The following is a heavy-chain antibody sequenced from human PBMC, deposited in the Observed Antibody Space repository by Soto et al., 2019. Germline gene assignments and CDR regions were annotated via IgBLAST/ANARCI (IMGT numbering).Heavy chain of an antibody. CDR3: ARALGYCFTTTCRDYGLDV. Sequence: HPGGSLRLSCAASGFTFSTYSMNWVRQAPGKGLEWVSYISGGTSAIYYADSVKGRFTISRDNAKNSLYLQMNSLRDEDTAVYYCARALGYCFTTTCRDYGLDVWGQGTTVTVSS. D-gene: IGHD2-2*01. J-gene: IGHJ6*02. CDR1: GFTFSTYS. CDR2: ISGGTSAI. V-gene: IGHV3-48*02.